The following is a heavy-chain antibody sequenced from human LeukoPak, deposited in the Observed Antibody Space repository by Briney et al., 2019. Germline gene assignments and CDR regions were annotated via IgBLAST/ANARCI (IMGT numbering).Heavy chain of an antibody. J-gene: IGHJ4*02. V-gene: IGHV4-34*01. Sequence: SETLSLTCAVYGGSFSGYYWSWIRQPPGKGLEWIGEINHSGSTNYNPSLKSRVTISVDTSKNQFSLKLSSVTAADTAVYYCARRPRGAYYYDSSGYYRPFDYWGQGTLVTVS. CDR1: GGSFSGYY. CDR3: ARRPRGAYYYDSSGYYRPFDY. D-gene: IGHD3-22*01. CDR2: INHSGST.